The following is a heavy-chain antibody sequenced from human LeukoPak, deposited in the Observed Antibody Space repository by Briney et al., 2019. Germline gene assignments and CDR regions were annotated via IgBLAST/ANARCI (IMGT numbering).Heavy chain of an antibody. Sequence: PGGSLRLSCAASGFTFSSYAMSWVRQAPGKGLEWVSGISGSGGSTYYADSVKGQFTISRDNSKNTLYLQMNSLRAEDTAVYYCAKDYDGITAPSDAFDIWGQGTMVTVSS. D-gene: IGHD3-16*01. CDR1: GFTFSSYA. J-gene: IGHJ3*02. V-gene: IGHV3-23*01. CDR2: ISGSGGST. CDR3: AKDYDGITAPSDAFDI.